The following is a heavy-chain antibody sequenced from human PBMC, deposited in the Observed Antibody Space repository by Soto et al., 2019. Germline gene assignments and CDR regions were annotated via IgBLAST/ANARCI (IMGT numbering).Heavy chain of an antibody. J-gene: IGHJ4*02. CDR1: GASIINGGYY. V-gene: IGHV4-39*01. D-gene: IGHD3-3*01. CDR2: MLYTGNT. CDR3: TRHAPYDGFAY. Sequence: QVQLKESGPRLMKPSETLSLTCSVSGASIINGGYYWAWLRQSPREVLEWIGSMLYTGNTFYKPSLRSRVTISADTSKNQFSLRLDSVTATDSAIYYCTRHAPYDGFAYWGQGTLLSFSS.